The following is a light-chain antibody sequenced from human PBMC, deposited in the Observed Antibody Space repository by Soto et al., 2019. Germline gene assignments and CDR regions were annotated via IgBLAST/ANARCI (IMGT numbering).Light chain of an antibody. CDR2: EVR. V-gene: IGLV2-14*03. CDR3: GSYASATLI. CDR1: SSDIGAYDY. J-gene: IGLJ2*01. Sequence: QSALTQPASVSGSPGQSITISCTGTSSDIGAYDYVSWFQQYSGKAPTLIIYEVRFRPSGVSSRFSGSKSGNTDSLTISGLQTEDEADYYCGSYASATLIFGGGTKVTVL.